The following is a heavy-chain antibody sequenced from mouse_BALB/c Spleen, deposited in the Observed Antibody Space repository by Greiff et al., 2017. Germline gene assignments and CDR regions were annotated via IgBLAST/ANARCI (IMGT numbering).Heavy chain of an antibody. CDR1: GFTFSSYG. J-gene: IGHJ4*01. D-gene: IGHD1-1*01. V-gene: IGHV5-6-3*01. CDR2: INSNGGST. CDR3: ARDYYGSSYGYAMDY. Sequence: EVKLMESGGGLVQPGGSLKLSCAASGFTFSSYGMSWVRQTPDKRLELVATINSNGGSTYYPDSVKGRFTISRDNAKNTLYLQMSSLKSEDTAMYYCARDYYGSSYGYAMDYWGQGTSVTVSS.